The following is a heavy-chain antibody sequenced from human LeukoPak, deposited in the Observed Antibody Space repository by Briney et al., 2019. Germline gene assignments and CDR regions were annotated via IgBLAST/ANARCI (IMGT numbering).Heavy chain of an antibody. Sequence: GGSLRLSCAASGFTFSSYEMNWVRQAPGKGLEWVSAISGSGGSTYYADYVKGRFTISRDNSKNTLYLQMNSLRAEDTAVYYCAKDFEWELPRGFDYWGQGTLVTVSS. CDR3: AKDFEWELPRGFDY. J-gene: IGHJ4*02. CDR2: ISGSGGST. D-gene: IGHD1-26*01. CDR1: GFTFSSYE. V-gene: IGHV3-23*01.